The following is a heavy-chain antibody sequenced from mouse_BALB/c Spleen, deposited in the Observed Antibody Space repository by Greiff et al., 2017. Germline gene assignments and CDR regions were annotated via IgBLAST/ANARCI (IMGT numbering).Heavy chain of an antibody. V-gene: IGHV10-1*02. J-gene: IGHJ4*01. CDR3: VGYAMDY. CDR1: GFTFNTYA. Sequence: EVKLVESGGGLVQPKGSLKLSCAASGFTFNTYAMNWVRQAPGKGLEWVARIRSKSNNYATYYADSVKDRFTISRDDSQSMLYLQMNNLKTEDTAMYYCVGYAMDYWGQGTSVTVSS. CDR2: IRSKSNNYAT.